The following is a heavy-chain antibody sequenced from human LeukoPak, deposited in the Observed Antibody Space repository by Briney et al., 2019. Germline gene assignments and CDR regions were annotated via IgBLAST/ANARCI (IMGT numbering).Heavy chain of an antibody. V-gene: IGHV3-15*01. D-gene: IGHD2-2*02. Sequence: GGSLRLSCAASGFTFSNAWMSWVRQAPGKGLEWVGRIKSKTDGGTTDYAAPVKGRFTISRDDSKNTLYLQMNSLKTEDTAVYYCRSVRGSGKRYCSSTSCYTKGLSYMDVWGKGTTVAVSS. CDR2: IKSKTDGGTT. J-gene: IGHJ6*03. CDR3: RSVRGSGKRYCSSTSCYTKGLSYMDV. CDR1: GFTFSNAW.